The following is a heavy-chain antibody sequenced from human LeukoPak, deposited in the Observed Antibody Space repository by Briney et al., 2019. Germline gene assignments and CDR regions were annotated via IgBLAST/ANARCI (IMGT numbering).Heavy chain of an antibody. CDR2: INPNSGGT. J-gene: IGHJ3*02. D-gene: IGHD6-6*01. V-gene: IGHV1-2*02. CDR3: AREYSSSFYGAFDI. CDR1: GYTFTCYY. Sequence: ASVKVSCKASGYTFTCYYMHWVRQAPGQGLEWMGWINPNSGGTNYAQKFQGRVTMTRDTSISTAYMELSRLRSDDTAVYYCAREYSSSFYGAFDIWGQGTMVTVSS.